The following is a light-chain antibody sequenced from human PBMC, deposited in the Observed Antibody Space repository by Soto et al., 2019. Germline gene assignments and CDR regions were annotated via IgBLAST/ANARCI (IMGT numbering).Light chain of an antibody. Sequence: QSALTQPASVSGSPGQSITISCTGTSSDVGAYNYVSWYQQHPGKPPKLMIFEVSDRPSGVSNRFSGSKSGNTASLTISGLQAEDEADYYCSSYTSSNTLVFGGGTKLTVL. CDR2: EVS. V-gene: IGLV2-14*01. CDR3: SSYTSSNTLV. CDR1: SSDVGAYNY. J-gene: IGLJ2*01.